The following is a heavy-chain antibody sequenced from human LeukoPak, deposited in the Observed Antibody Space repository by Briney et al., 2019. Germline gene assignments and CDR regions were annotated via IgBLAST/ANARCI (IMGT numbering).Heavy chain of an antibody. V-gene: IGHV1-24*01. CDR2: FDPEDGET. CDR1: GYTLTELY. Sequence: ASVKVSCKVSGYTLTELYMHWVRQAPGKGFEWMGGFDPEDGETLYAQKFQGRVTMTEDTSTDTAYMELSSLRSEDTAVYYCATTQRFGVVQFDYWGKGTLVTVSS. J-gene: IGHJ4*02. CDR3: ATTQRFGVVQFDY. D-gene: IGHD3-3*01.